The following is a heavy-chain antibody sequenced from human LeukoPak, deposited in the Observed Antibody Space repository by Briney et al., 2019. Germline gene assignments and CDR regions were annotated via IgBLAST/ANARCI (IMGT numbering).Heavy chain of an antibody. J-gene: IGHJ4*02. CDR3: ALSYYYGSGSYYKVDYFDY. CDR1: GGSISSYY. D-gene: IGHD3-10*01. V-gene: IGHV4-59*08. CDR2: IYYSGST. Sequence: SETLSLTCTVSGGSISSYYWSWIRQPPGKGLEWIGYIYYSGSTYYNPSLKSRVTISVDTSKNQFSLKLSSVTAADTAVYYCALSYYYGSGSYYKVDYFDYWGQGTLVTVSS.